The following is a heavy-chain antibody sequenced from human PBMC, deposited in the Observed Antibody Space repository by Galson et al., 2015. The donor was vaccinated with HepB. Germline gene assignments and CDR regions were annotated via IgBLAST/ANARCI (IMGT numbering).Heavy chain of an antibody. Sequence: SLRLSCAASGLTFSNYAMTWVRQAPGKGLEWVSTIGGSDDTTYYADSVKGRFTMSIDNSKNTLYLQMNSLRAEDTATYYCAKITGRFNDYFFWGQGTLVTVFS. J-gene: IGHJ1*01. D-gene: IGHD2/OR15-2a*01. CDR1: GLTFSNYA. CDR3: AKITGRFNDYFF. CDR2: IGGSDDTT. V-gene: IGHV3-23*01.